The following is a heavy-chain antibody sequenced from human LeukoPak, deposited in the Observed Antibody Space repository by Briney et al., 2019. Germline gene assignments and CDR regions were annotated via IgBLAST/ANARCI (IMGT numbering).Heavy chain of an antibody. J-gene: IGHJ5*02. CDR3: ARNYGDYLVHWFDP. CDR1: GGSFSGYY. V-gene: IGHV4-34*01. D-gene: IGHD4-17*01. Sequence: PSETLSLTCAVYGGSFSGYYWSWIRQPPGKGLEWIGSIYYSGSTYYNPSLKSRVTISVDTSKNQFSLKLSSVTAADTAVYYCARNYGDYLVHWFDPWGQGTLVTVSS. CDR2: IYYSGST.